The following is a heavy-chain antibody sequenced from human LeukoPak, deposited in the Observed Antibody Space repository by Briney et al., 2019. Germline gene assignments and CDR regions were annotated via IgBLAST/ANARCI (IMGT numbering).Heavy chain of an antibody. J-gene: IGHJ6*02. CDR2: ISSSSSYI. Sequence: GGSLRLSCAASGFTFSSYSMNWVRQAPGKGLEWVSSISSSSSYIYYADSVKGRFTISRDNAKNSLYLQMNSLRAEDTAVYYCAKDPDSSGYYRLRYYYYGMDVWGQGTTVTVSS. V-gene: IGHV3-21*01. D-gene: IGHD3-22*01. CDR3: AKDPDSSGYYRLRYYYYGMDV. CDR1: GFTFSSYS.